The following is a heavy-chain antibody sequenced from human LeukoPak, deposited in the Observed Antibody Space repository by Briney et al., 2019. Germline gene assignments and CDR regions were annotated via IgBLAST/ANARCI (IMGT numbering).Heavy chain of an antibody. D-gene: IGHD3-22*01. V-gene: IGHV3-74*01. Sequence: PGGSLRLSCAASGFTFSSYWTHWVRQAPANGLVWVSRSKSDGSSTSYADSVEGRFTISRDNAKNTLYLQMNSLRAEDTAVYYCARGSYYYDSSGYSPGAYWGQGTLVTVSS. CDR1: GFTFSSYW. CDR2: SKSDGSST. CDR3: ARGSYYYDSSGYSPGAY. J-gene: IGHJ4*02.